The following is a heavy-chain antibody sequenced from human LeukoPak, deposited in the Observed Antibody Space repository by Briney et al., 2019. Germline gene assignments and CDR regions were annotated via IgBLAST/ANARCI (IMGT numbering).Heavy chain of an antibody. Sequence: ASVKVSCKASGYTFTGYYMHWVRQAPGQRLEWIGLINPNSGGTNYAQKFQGRVTMTRDTSISTAYMELSRVTSDDADVYYCARDYYDSSGYYYLFDYWGQGTLVTVSS. CDR2: INPNSGGT. V-gene: IGHV1-2*02. CDR3: ARDYYDSSGYYYLFDY. CDR1: GYTFTGYY. J-gene: IGHJ4*02. D-gene: IGHD3-22*01.